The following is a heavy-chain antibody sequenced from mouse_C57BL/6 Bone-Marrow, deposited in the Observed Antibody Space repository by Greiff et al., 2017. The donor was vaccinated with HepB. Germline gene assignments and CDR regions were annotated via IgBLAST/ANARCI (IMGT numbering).Heavy chain of an antibody. V-gene: IGHV10-3*01. Sequence: DAGGGLVQPKGSLKLSCAASGFTFNTYAMHWVRQAPGKGLEWVARIRSKSSNYATYYADSVKDRFTISRDDSQSMLYLQMNNLKTEDTAMYYCVRENTHDGYYRYYFDYWGQGTTLTVSS. D-gene: IGHD2-3*01. J-gene: IGHJ2*01. CDR3: VRENTHDGYYRYYFDY. CDR1: GFTFNTYA. CDR2: IRSKSSNYAT.